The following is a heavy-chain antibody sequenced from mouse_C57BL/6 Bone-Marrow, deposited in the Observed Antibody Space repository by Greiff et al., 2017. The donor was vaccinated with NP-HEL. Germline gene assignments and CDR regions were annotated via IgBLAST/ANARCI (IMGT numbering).Heavy chain of an antibody. CDR1: GYTFTSYW. V-gene: IGHV1-64*01. D-gene: IGHD2-14*01. J-gene: IGHJ2*01. CDR3: ARLARRYYFDY. CDR2: IHPNSGST. Sequence: QVQLQQPGAELVKPGASVKLSCKASGYTFTSYWMHWVKQRPGQGLEWIGMIHPNSGSTNYNEKFKSKATLTVDKSSSTAYMQLSSLTSEDSAVYCCARLARRYYFDYWGQGTTLTVSS.